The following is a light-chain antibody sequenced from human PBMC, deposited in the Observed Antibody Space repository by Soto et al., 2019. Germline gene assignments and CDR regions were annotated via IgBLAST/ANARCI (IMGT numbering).Light chain of an antibody. V-gene: IGLV2-14*01. J-gene: IGLJ1*01. CDR2: EVS. CDR3: SSYTSSSTPYV. Sequence: QSVLTQPASVSGSPGQSITISCTGTSTDVGDYNYVSWYQQHPGKAPKLMIYEVSHRPSGVSNRFSGSKSGNTASLTISGLQAEDEADYYCSSYTSSSTPYVFGTGTKVTVL. CDR1: STDVGDYNY.